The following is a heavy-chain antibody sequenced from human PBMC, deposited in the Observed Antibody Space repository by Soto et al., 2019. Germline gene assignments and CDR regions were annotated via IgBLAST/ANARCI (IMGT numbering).Heavy chain of an antibody. CDR2: LTHDGSRD. CDR1: GFTVTTYG. J-gene: IGHJ4*02. Sequence: QVQLVESGGGVVQPGRSLRLSCAAAGFTVTTYGMQWVRQAPVKGLARVARLTHDGSRDFYADSVKGRFTISRETSKNALYLQMNRLRPEDTAVYYCASIADYWGQGTLVNVSS. CDR3: ASIADY. V-gene: IGHV3-30*03. D-gene: IGHD2-21*01.